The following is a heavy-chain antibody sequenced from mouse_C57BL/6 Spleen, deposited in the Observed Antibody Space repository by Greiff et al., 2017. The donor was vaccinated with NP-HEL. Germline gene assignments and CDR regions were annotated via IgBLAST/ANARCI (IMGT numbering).Heavy chain of an antibody. CDR1: GYTFTSYW. D-gene: IGHD1-1*01. J-gene: IGHJ1*03. CDR2: IHPNSGST. Sequence: QVQLQQPGAELVKPGASVKLSCKASGYTFTSYWMHWVKQRPGQGLEWIGMIHPNSGSTNYNEKFKSKATLTVDKSSSTAYMQLSSLTSEDSAVYYCARGVYYYGSSGNWYFDVWGTGTTVTVSS. V-gene: IGHV1-64*01. CDR3: ARGVYYYGSSGNWYFDV.